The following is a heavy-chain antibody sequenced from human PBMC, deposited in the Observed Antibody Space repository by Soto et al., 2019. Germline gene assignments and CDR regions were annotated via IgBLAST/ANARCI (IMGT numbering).Heavy chain of an antibody. CDR3: ARSPYSSGWPNDY. CDR1: GYTFTSYD. J-gene: IGHJ4*02. D-gene: IGHD6-19*01. CDR2: MNPNSGNT. V-gene: IGHV1-8*01. Sequence: QVQLVQSGAEVKKPGASVKVSCKASGYTFTSYDINWVRQATGQGLEWMGWMNPNSGNTGYAQKFQGRVTVTRNTYISSAYMELGTLRSEDTAVYYCARSPYSSGWPNDYWGQGTLVTVSS.